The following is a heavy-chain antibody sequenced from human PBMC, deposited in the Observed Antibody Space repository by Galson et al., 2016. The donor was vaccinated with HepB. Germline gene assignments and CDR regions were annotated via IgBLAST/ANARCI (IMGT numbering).Heavy chain of an antibody. CDR1: GFTFSSSA. D-gene: IGHD2-2*01. V-gene: IGHV3-23*01. J-gene: IGHJ4*02. Sequence: SLRLSCAASGFTFSSSAMSWVRQAPGKGLEWVSTISGSGGSTYYADSVKGRFTISRDNSKNTLYPQMNSLRAEDTAVYYCAKGRNVVVPAGGEWGQGTLVTVSS. CDR2: ISGSGGST. CDR3: AKGRNVVVPAGGE.